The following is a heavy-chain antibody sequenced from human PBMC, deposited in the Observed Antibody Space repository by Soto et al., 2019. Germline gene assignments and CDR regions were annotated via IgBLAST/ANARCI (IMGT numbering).Heavy chain of an antibody. D-gene: IGHD3-10*01. CDR1: AYTFTTYG. V-gene: IGHV1-18*04. CDR3: ARDNRKELWVEGLNAMDV. J-gene: IGHJ6*02. Sequence: QVQLVQSRPEVKKPGASVKVSCKASAYTFTTYGISWVRQAPEQGLEWMGWISGYNGQTNYPQKFRGRVTLTTDTSTSTAYMELRSLRSDDTAMYYCARDNRKELWVEGLNAMDVWGQGTTVTVSS. CDR2: ISGYNGQT.